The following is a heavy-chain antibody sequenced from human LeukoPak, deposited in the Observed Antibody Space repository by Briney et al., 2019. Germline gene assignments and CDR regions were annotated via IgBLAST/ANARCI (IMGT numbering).Heavy chain of an antibody. D-gene: IGHD1-14*01. CDR2: IDPSDSYT. J-gene: IGHJ4*02. V-gene: IGHV5-10-1*01. CDR3: ATTNRLDY. CDR1: GYSFTSYW. Sequence: GESLKISCKGSGYSFTSYWITWVRQMPGKGLEWMGMIDPSDSYTTYSPSSQGHVTISTDKSISTAYIQWSSLKASDSAMYYCATTNRLDYWGQGNPVTVSS.